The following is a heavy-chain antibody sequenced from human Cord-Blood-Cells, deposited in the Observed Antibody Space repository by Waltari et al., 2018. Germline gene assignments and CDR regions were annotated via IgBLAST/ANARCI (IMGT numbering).Heavy chain of an antibody. CDR3: THHSSSWYYFDY. D-gene: IGHD6-13*01. V-gene: IGHV2-5*02. J-gene: IGHJ4*02. Sequence: QITLKESGPTLVKPTQTLTLTCTFSGFSLSTSGVGVGWIRQPPGKALEWLALIYWDDDKRYSPSLKSRLTITKDTSKNQVVLTMTNMDPVDTATYYCTHHSSSWYYFDYWGQGTLVTVSS. CDR1: GFSLSTSGVG. CDR2: IYWDDDK.